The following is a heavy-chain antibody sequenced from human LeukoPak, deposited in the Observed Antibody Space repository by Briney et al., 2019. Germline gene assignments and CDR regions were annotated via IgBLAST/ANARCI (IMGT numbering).Heavy chain of an antibody. D-gene: IGHD5-12*01. CDR2: IKQDGSEK. V-gene: IGHV3-7*01. J-gene: IGHJ4*02. CDR3: ARDRGYDTFDY. Sequence: PGGSLRLSCAASGFSFSSYWMTWVRQAPGKGLEWVANIKQDGSEKYYVDSVKGRFTISRDNAKNSLYLQMNSLRGEDTAVYYYARDRGYDTFDYWGQGTLVTVSS. CDR1: GFSFSSYW.